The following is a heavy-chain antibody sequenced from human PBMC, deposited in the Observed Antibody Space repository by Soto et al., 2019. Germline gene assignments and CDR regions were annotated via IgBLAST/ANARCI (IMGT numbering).Heavy chain of an antibody. V-gene: IGHV3-23*01. D-gene: IGHD2-21*02. J-gene: IGHJ4*02. CDR1: GFAFNTYA. CDR3: TKCGGLGTPRGRGACYCPIDS. CDR2: ISDSGANT. Sequence: EVHLLESGGGLVQPGGSLRLSCAASGFAFNTYAMSWVRQAPGKGLEWVSSISDSGANTYYADSVKGRFTISRDNSKNTLYLQMNSLRADDTALYYCTKCGGLGTPRGRGACYCPIDSWGQGILVTASS.